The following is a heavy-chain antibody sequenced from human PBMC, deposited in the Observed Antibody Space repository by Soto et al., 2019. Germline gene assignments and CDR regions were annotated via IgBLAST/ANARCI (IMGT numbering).Heavy chain of an antibody. Sequence: QVQLVQSGAEVQKPGASVKGSCKASGYTLTTFFMHLVRQAPGQGPEWMGVINPGYPAGRSTTYALKYQGTVTRPTDTSTSTVYMELSRLRSDDTVVYYCAREAIVAGDTTGMDVWGHGTTVPVSS. CDR2: INPGYPAGRST. V-gene: IGHV1-46*01. D-gene: IGHD1-26*01. J-gene: IGHJ6*02. CDR1: GYTLTTFF. CDR3: AREAIVAGDTTGMDV.